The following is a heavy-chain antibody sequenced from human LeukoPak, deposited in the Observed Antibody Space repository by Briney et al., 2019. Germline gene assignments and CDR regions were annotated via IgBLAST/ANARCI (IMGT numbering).Heavy chain of an antibody. CDR2: IYYSGST. D-gene: IGHD3-22*01. CDR1: GGSISSGGYY. Sequence: SETLSLTCTVSGGSISSGGYYWSWIRQHPGKGLEWIGYIYYSGSTYYNPSLKSRVTISVDTSKNQFSLKLSSVTAADTAVYYCARGCYYDSSGYYCLNAFDIWGQGTMVTVSS. V-gene: IGHV4-31*03. J-gene: IGHJ3*02. CDR3: ARGCYYDSSGYYCLNAFDI.